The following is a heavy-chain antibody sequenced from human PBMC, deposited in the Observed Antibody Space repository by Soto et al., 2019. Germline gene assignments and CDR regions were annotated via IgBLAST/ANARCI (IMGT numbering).Heavy chain of an antibody. Sequence: QTGGSLRLSCAASGFTVSSNYMSWVRQAPGKGLEWVSVIYSGGSTYYADSVKGRFTISRDNSKNTLYLQMNSLRAEDTAVYYCARDPLYYYGSGSYEYYGMDVWGQGTTVTVSS. V-gene: IGHV3-53*01. CDR2: IYSGGST. CDR3: ARDPLYYYGSGSYEYYGMDV. J-gene: IGHJ6*02. CDR1: GFTVSSNY. D-gene: IGHD3-10*01.